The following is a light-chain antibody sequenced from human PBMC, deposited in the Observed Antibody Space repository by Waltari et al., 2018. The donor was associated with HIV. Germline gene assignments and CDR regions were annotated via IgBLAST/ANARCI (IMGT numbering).Light chain of an antibody. CDR1: QGIANW. V-gene: IGKV1-12*01. J-gene: IGKJ2*01. CDR2: GAS. Sequence: DIQLTQSPPSVSASVGARVTLSCRASQGIANWLAWYQQKPGKAPKLLIHGASSLQSGVPSKFSGSGSGTHFSLAINDLQPDDSGRYFCQQTGKLPLTFGPGT. CDR3: QQTGKLPLT.